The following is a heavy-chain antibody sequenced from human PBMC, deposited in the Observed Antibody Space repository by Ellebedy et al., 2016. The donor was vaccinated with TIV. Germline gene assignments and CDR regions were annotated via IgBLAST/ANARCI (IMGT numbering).Heavy chain of an antibody. CDR2: ISETGST. Sequence: MPSETLSLTCTVSGGSISPYYWSRVRQSPGKGLEWIGFISETGSTNYSPSLEGRVTISADTSKNQFSLNLTSVTAADTAVYYCARRLRALLRTDYFFYMDVWGKGTTAIVSS. CDR1: GGSISPYY. D-gene: IGHD2-15*01. J-gene: IGHJ6*03. CDR3: ARRLRALLRTDYFFYMDV. V-gene: IGHV4-59*01.